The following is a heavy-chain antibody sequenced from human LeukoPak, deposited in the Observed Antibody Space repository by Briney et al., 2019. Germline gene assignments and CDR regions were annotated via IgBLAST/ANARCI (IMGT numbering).Heavy chain of an antibody. CDR1: GFIFETYW. Sequence: GGSLRLSCAASGFIFETYWMNWVRQVPGEGLEWVANMKHDGSEEYYVESVKGRFIISRDNANKLLYLQMNSLRAEDTAIYYCARKAAGWGVLDHWGQGLLVTVSS. V-gene: IGHV3-7*03. D-gene: IGHD3-10*01. J-gene: IGHJ4*02. CDR2: MKHDGSEE. CDR3: ARKAAGWGVLDH.